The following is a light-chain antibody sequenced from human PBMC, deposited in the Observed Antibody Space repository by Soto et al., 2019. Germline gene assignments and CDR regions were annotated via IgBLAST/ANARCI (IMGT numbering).Light chain of an antibody. Sequence: DIQMTQSPSTLSASVGDRVTITCRASPSISTWLAWYQQKPGNAPKLLIFDASNLESGVPSRFSGSGSGTEFTLTIDSLQPDDFATYYCQQYNSDSRTFGQGTELDIK. CDR3: QQYNSDSRT. J-gene: IGKJ1*01. V-gene: IGKV1-5*01. CDR2: DAS. CDR1: PSISTW.